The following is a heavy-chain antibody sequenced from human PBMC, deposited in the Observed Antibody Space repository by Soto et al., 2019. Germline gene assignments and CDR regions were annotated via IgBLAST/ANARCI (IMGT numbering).Heavy chain of an antibody. J-gene: IGHJ4*02. CDR3: AKVFYYYHSSGYYYFDY. Sequence: HHGGSLRLSCAASGLTVSIYAAGWVCQAPGKGPEWISSISGSGSTIYYADSVKGRFTISRDNSKNTLYLQMSSLRAEDTAVYYCAKVFYYYHSSGYYYFDYWGQGPLVTVYS. D-gene: IGHD3-22*01. V-gene: IGHV3-23*01. CDR2: ISGSGSTI. CDR1: GLTVSIYA.